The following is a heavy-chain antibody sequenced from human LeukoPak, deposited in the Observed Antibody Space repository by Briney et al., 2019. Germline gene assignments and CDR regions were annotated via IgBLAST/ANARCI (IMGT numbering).Heavy chain of an antibody. D-gene: IGHD4-17*01. CDR1: GGSISSYS. V-gene: IGHV4-59*01. CDR3: ARDDYGDYTFHH. J-gene: IGHJ1*01. CDR2: IHYSGST. Sequence: PSETLSLTCTVSGGSISSYSWSWIRQPPGKGLQWIGYIHYSGSTNYNPSLKSRVTISVDTSKNQFSLKLTSVTAADTAVYYCARDDYGDYTFHHWGQGTLVTVSS.